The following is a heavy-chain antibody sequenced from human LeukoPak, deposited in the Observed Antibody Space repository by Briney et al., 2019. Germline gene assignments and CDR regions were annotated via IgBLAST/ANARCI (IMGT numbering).Heavy chain of an antibody. V-gene: IGHV3-30*18. CDR3: AKDFRYQLLSNYFDY. CDR1: GFTFSSYG. D-gene: IGHD2-2*01. J-gene: IGHJ4*02. CDR2: ISYDGSNK. Sequence: GRSLRLSCAASGFTFSSYGMHWVRQAPGKGLEWVAVISYDGSNKYYADSVKGRFTISRDNPKNTLYLQMNSLRAEDTAVYYCAKDFRYQLLSNYFDYWGQGTLVTVSS.